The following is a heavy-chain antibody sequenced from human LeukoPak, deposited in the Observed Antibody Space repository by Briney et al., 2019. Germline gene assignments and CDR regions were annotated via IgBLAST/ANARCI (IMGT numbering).Heavy chain of an antibody. Sequence: GGSLRLSCVGSGFTFSDNHMSWIRQAPGQGLEWVSYISSRGYTIYYADSVKGRFTISRDNAKNLLYLQMDSLSVEDTAVYFCWSHQGVRYFDDWRRGTLVSVSS. J-gene: IGHJ4*02. CDR2: ISSRGYTI. CDR1: GFTFSDNH. V-gene: IGHV3-11*01. CDR3: WSHQGVRYFDD. D-gene: IGHD1-1*01.